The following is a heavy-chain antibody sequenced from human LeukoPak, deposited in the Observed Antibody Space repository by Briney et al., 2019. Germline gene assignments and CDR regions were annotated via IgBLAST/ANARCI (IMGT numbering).Heavy chain of an antibody. CDR2: IYYSGDT. D-gene: IGHD4/OR15-4a*01. V-gene: IGHV4-59*01. Sequence: SETLSLTCTVSRVSISGYSWSWIRQSPGGGLEWIGYIYYSGDTAYNPSLRRRVTLSVDTSKNQFSLQLRSVTTADTAVYYCVRGPYGASISKWFDPWGQGTQVIVSP. CDR3: VRGPYGASISKWFDP. J-gene: IGHJ5*02. CDR1: RVSISGYS.